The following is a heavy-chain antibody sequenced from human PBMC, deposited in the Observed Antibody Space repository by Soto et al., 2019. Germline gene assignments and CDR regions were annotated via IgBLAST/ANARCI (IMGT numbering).Heavy chain of an antibody. CDR2: IYYSGST. D-gene: IGHD3-10*01. J-gene: IGHJ4*02. CDR3: TTDTTTMVPFG. Sequence: SETLSLTCTVSGGSISSYYWSWIRQPPGKGLEWIGSIYYSGSTYYNPSLKSRVTISVDTSKNQFSLKLSSVTAADTAVYYCTTDTTTMVPFGWGQGTLVTVSS. CDR1: GGSISSYY. V-gene: IGHV4-4*08.